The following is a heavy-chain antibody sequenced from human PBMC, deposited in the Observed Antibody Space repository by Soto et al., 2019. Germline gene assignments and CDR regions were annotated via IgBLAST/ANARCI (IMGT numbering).Heavy chain of an antibody. J-gene: IGHJ4*02. D-gene: IGHD3-10*01. CDR2: INPNSGGT. V-gene: IGHV1-2*04. Sequence: ASVKVSCKASGYTFTGYYMHCVRQAPGQGLEWMGWINPNSGGTNYAQKFQGWVTMTRDTSISTAYMELSRLRSDDTAVYYCTRGKGHNFGWYFDYGXQGTRFTVSS. CDR3: TRGKGHNFGWYFDY. CDR1: GYTFTGYY.